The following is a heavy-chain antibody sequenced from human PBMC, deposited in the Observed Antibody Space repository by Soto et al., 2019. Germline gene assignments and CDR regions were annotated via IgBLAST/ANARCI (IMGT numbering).Heavy chain of an antibody. CDR1: GFTFKTYW. V-gene: IGHV3-23*01. Sequence: GGSLRLSCEVSGFTFKTYWMSWVRQAPGKGLEWVSAISGSGGSTYYADSVKGRFTISRDNSKNTLYLQMNSLRAEDTAVYYCAKVLDCGGDCPYYFDYWGQGTLVTVSS. J-gene: IGHJ4*02. D-gene: IGHD2-21*02. CDR3: AKVLDCGGDCPYYFDY. CDR2: ISGSGGST.